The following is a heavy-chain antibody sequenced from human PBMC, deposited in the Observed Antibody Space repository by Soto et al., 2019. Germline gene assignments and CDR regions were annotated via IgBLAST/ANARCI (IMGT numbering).Heavy chain of an antibody. CDR1: GGSISSSNW. CDR3: ARRWGEGRVDY. CDR2: IYHSGST. J-gene: IGHJ4*02. V-gene: IGHV4-4*02. Sequence: QVQLQESGPGLVKPSGTLSLTCAVSGGSISSSNWWSWVRQPPGKGLQWIGEIYHSGSTNYIPSLKRRGTIPVDKSRNQFSLKLGSVTAADTAVYYCARRWGEGRVDYWGQGTLVTVSS. D-gene: IGHD3-10*01.